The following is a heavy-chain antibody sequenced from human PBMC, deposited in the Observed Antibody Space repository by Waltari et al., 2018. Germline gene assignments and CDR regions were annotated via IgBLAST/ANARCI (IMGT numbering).Heavy chain of an antibody. V-gene: IGHV1-69*04. CDR3: ARDPGAEYCSGGSCYHMDV. CDR1: GGTFSSYA. J-gene: IGHJ6*03. D-gene: IGHD2-15*01. Sequence: QVQLVQSGAEVKKPGSSVKVSCKASGGTFSSYAISWVRQAPGQGLEWMGGIIPILGIANYAQKFQGRVTITADESTSTAYMELSSLRSEDAAVYYCARDPGAEYCSGGSCYHMDVWGKGTTVTVSS. CDR2: IIPILGIA.